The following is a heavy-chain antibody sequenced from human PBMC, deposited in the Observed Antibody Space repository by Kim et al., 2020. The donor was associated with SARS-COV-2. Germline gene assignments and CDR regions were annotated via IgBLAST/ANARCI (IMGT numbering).Heavy chain of an antibody. Sequence: GGSLRLSCAASGFTFSSYWMSWVRQAPGKGLEWVANIKQDGSEKYYVDSVKGRFTISRDNAKNSLYLQMNSLRAEDTAVYYCARRRVWVSLFYYYYYGMDVWGQGTTVTVSS. V-gene: IGHV3-7*01. CDR3: ARRRVWVSLFYYYYYGMDV. CDR2: IKQDGSEK. D-gene: IGHD3-16*01. CDR1: GFTFSSYW. J-gene: IGHJ6*02.